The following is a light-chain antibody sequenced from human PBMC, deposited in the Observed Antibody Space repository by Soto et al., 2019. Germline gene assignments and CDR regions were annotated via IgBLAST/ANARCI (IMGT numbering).Light chain of an antibody. CDR1: QSVSSSY. CDR2: GAS. CDR3: RQYNKLPRI. Sequence: LSSPARQSVSSSYLAWYQQKPGQAPRRLIYGASTRATGTPARFSGSGSGTDFTLAFGIRLSDDLAVYSRRQYNKLPRIFGQGTKVDIK. J-gene: IGKJ1*01. V-gene: IGKV3-15*01.